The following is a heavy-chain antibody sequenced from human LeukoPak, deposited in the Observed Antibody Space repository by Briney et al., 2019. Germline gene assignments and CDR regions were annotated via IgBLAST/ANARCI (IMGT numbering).Heavy chain of an antibody. J-gene: IGHJ4*02. V-gene: IGHV1-2*02. CDR2: INPNSGGT. CDR3: ARGSRSSTWYVPFDY. CDR1: GYTFTGYY. Sequence: ASVKVSCKASGYTFTGYYMHWVRQAPGQGLEWMGWINPNSGGTNYAQKFQGRVTMTRDTSISTAYMELSRLRSDDTAVYYCARGSRSSTWYVPFDYWGQGSLVTVSS. D-gene: IGHD6-13*01.